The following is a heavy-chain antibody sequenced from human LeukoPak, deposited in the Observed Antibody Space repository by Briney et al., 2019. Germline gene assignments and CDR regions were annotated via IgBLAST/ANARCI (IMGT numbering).Heavy chain of an antibody. CDR3: ANVYGGYDRSGYSAPRNGLN. V-gene: IGHV3-23*01. J-gene: IGHJ4*02. Sequence: GGSLRLSCAASGCTFSSYAMSWVRQAPGKGLEWVSAISGSGGSTYYADSVKGRFTIPRDNSKNTLYLQMNSLRAEDTAVYYCANVYGGYDRSGYSAPRNGLNWGQGTLVTVSS. CDR1: GCTFSSYA. CDR2: ISGSGGST. D-gene: IGHD3-22*01.